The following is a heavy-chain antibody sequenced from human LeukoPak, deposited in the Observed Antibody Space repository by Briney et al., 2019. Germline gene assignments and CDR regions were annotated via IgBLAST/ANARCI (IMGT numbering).Heavy chain of an antibody. CDR1: GYTFTTYA. Sequence: ASVKVSCKASGYTFTTYAIHWVRQAPGRSLEWMRRINAGNGDAKYSQNFHDRITITRDTSASTVYMELTSLRSEDTAVYYCTRGHHGLEYWGQGTLVTVSS. CDR2: INAGNGDA. J-gene: IGHJ4*02. CDR3: TRGHHGLEY. V-gene: IGHV1-3*01. D-gene: IGHD1-14*01.